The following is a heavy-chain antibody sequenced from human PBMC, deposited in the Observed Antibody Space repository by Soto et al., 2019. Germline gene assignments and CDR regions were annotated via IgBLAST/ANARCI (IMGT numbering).Heavy chain of an antibody. V-gene: IGHV2-5*02. J-gene: IGHJ6*02. CDR2: IYWDDDK. CDR1: GFSLTTSGVS. Sequence: QITLKESGPTLVKSTQTLTLTCTFSGFSLTTSGVSVAWIRQPPGKALEWLALIYWDDDKRYSPSLKTRLSSITYSSNNRVVITMINLDTVDTPTDDCAHYSSPQLYTMDVWGQGTTVTVSS. D-gene: IGHD5-18*01. CDR3: AHYSSPQLYTMDV.